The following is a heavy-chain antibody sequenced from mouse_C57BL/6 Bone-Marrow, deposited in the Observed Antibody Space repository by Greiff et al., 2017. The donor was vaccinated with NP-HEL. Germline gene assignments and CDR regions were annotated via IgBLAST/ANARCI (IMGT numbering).Heavy chain of an antibody. D-gene: IGHD1-1*01. CDR3: ARTHYYYGSSYWYFDV. CDR2: IRNKANGYTT. J-gene: IGHJ1*03. CDR1: GFTFTDYY. V-gene: IGHV7-3*01. Sequence: EVKLVESGGGLVQPGGSLSLSCAASGFTFTDYYMSWVRQPPGKALEWLGFIRNKANGYTTEYSASVKGRFTISRDNSQSILYLQRNALRAEDSATYYCARTHYYYGSSYWYFDVWGTGTTVTVSS.